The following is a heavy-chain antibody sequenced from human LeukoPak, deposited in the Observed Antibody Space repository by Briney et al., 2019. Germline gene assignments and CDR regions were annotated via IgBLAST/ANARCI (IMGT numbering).Heavy chain of an antibody. CDR3: ARAYGDYEAWYYYYYTDV. CDR1: GYTFTSYD. Sequence: ASVKVSCKASGYTFTSYDINWVRQATGQGLEWMGWMNPNSGNTGYAQKFQGRVTMTRNTSISTAYMELSSLRSEDTAVYYCARAYGDYEAWYYYYYTDVWGKGTTVTISS. CDR2: MNPNSGNT. J-gene: IGHJ6*03. D-gene: IGHD4-17*01. V-gene: IGHV1-8*01.